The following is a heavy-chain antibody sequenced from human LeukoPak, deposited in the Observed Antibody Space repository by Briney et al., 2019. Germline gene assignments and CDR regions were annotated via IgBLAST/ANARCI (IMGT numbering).Heavy chain of an antibody. J-gene: IGHJ4*02. D-gene: IGHD2-15*01. CDR3: ARDQDCSGGSCYSY. Sequence: GASVKVSCKASGYTFTSYGISWVRQAPGQGLEWMGWISAYNGNTNYAQKLQGRVTMTTDTSTSTAYVELRSLRSDDTAVYYCARDQDCSGGSCYSYWGQGTLVTVSS. CDR1: GYTFTSYG. CDR2: ISAYNGNT. V-gene: IGHV1-18*01.